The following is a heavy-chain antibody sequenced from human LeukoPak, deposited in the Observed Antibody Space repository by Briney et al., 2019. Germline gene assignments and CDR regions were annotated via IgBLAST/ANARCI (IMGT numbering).Heavy chain of an antibody. Sequence: ASVKVSCKASGGTFSSYAISWVRQAPGQGLEWMGGIIPIFGTANYAQKFQGRVTITADESTSTAYMELSSLRSEDTAVYYCARAGKFGMYNWFDPWGQGTLVTVSS. CDR3: ARAGKFGMYNWFDP. CDR1: GGTFSSYA. V-gene: IGHV1-69*13. D-gene: IGHD3-10*01. CDR2: IIPIFGTA. J-gene: IGHJ5*02.